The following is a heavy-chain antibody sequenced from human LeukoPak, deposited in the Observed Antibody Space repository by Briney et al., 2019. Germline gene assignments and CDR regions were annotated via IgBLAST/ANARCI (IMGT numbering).Heavy chain of an antibody. CDR3: ASRKLGNDY. J-gene: IGHJ4*02. D-gene: IGHD7-27*01. V-gene: IGHV4-39*07. Sequence: SETLSLTCTVSGASISSSDRYWGWIRQPPGKGLEWIGSIYYSGSTYYNPSLKSRVTISADTSKNQFSLKLSSVTAADTAVYYCASRKLGNDYWGQGTLVTVSS. CDR1: GASISSSDRY. CDR2: IYYSGST.